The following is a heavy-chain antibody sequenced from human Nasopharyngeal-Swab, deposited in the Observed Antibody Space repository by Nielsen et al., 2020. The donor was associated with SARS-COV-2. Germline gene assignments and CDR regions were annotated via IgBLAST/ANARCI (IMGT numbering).Heavy chain of an antibody. CDR3: AKGTTLRKLDTAMGWGYGMDV. CDR2: ISGSGGST. J-gene: IGHJ6*02. D-gene: IGHD5-18*01. Sequence: GESLKISCAASGFTFSSYAMSWVRQAPGKGLEWVSAISGSGGSTYYADSVKGRFTISRDNSKNTLYLQMNSLRAEDTAVYYCAKGTTLRKLDTAMGWGYGMDVWGQGTTVTVSS. CDR1: GFTFSSYA. V-gene: IGHV3-23*01.